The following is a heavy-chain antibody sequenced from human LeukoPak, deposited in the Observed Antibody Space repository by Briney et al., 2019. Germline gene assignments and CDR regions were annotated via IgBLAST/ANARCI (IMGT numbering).Heavy chain of an antibody. CDR2: IYTSGST. D-gene: IGHD6-13*01. CDR3: ARGDPTQLDY. CDR1: GVSIGRYY. Sequence: SETLSLTCTISGVSIGRYYWSWIRQPAGKGLEWIGRIYTSGSTNYNPSLKSRVTMSVDTSKNQFSLKLSSVTAADTAVYYCARGDPTQLDYWGQGTLVTVSS. J-gene: IGHJ4*02. V-gene: IGHV4-4*07.